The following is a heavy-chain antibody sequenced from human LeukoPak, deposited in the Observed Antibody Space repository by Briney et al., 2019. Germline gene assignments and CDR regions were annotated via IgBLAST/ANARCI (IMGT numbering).Heavy chain of an antibody. Sequence: GGPLSLFCAPCGFVLGTCLMSGLRESPEGAGEWLANIKEGGSEKNYGVSVGRLFTMSRDKAENSLYLQMNSLRAEDTGVYYCARNSDNHDYWGQGTLVTVSS. J-gene: IGHJ4*02. CDR2: IKEGGSEK. CDR3: ARNSDNHDY. CDR1: GFVLGTCL. D-gene: IGHD1-26*01. V-gene: IGHV3-7*04.